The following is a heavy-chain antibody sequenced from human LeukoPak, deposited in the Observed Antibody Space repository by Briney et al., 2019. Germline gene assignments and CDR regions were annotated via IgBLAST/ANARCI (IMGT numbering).Heavy chain of an antibody. Sequence: SVKVSCKASGGTFSSYAISWVRQAPGQGLEWMGGIIPIFGTANYAQKFQGRVTITADKSTSTAYMELRSLRSDDTAVYYCARDVGYGSGSYWFDYWGQGTLVTVSS. J-gene: IGHJ4*02. CDR1: GGTFSSYA. CDR3: ARDVGYGSGSYWFDY. V-gene: IGHV1-69*06. D-gene: IGHD3-10*01. CDR2: IIPIFGTA.